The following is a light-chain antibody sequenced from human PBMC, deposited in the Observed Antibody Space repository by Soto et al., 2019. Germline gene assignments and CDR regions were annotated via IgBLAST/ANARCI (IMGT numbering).Light chain of an antibody. CDR2: YDD. V-gene: IGLV1-36*01. CDR1: SSNIGNNA. Sequence: QSVLTQPPSVSEAPRQRVTISCSGSSSNIGNNAVNWYQQLPGKAPKLLIYYDDLLPSGVSDRFSGSKSGTSASLAISGLKSEDEADYYCAAWDYSLNGWVFGGGTKLTVL. J-gene: IGLJ3*02. CDR3: AAWDYSLNGWV.